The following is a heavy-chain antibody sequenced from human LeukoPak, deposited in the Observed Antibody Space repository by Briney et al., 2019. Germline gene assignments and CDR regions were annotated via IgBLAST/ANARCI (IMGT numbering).Heavy chain of an antibody. J-gene: IGHJ6*03. V-gene: IGHV3-30-3*02. Sequence: PGGSLRLSCAASGFTFSSYAMHWVRQAPGKGLEWVAVISYDGSNKYYADSVKGRFTISRDNSKNTLYLQMNSLRAEDTAVYYCAKTARGAAADSYYYYYMDVWGKGTTVTVSS. CDR3: AKTARGAAADSYYYYYMDV. D-gene: IGHD6-13*01. CDR1: GFTFSSYA. CDR2: ISYDGSNK.